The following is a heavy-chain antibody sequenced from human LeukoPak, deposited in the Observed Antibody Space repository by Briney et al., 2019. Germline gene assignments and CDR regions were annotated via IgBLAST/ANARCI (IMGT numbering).Heavy chain of an antibody. CDR2: IYTSGST. D-gene: IGHD6-25*01. CDR3: ARPPGIAAAWFDP. CDR1: GGSISSGTYY. Sequence: SQTLSLTCTVSGGSISSGTYYWTWIRQPAGKGLEWIGRIYTSGSTNYNPSLKSRVTISVDTSKNQFSLKLSSVTAADTAVYYCARPPGIAAAWFDPWGQGTLVTVSS. J-gene: IGHJ5*02. V-gene: IGHV4-61*02.